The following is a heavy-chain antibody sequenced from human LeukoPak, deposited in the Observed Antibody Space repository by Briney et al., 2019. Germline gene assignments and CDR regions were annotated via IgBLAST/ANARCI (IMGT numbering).Heavy chain of an antibody. CDR2: IYYSGST. Sequence: KPSETLSLSCTVSGGSIRRSGYYWAWIRQPPGKGLEWIGTIYYSGSTNYNPSLKSRVTISVDTSKNQFSLKLSSVTAADTAEYYCARGDYDFWSASEDWFDPWGQGTLVTVSS. D-gene: IGHD3-3*01. CDR1: GGSIRRSGYY. CDR3: ARGDYDFWSASEDWFDP. J-gene: IGHJ5*02. V-gene: IGHV4-39*01.